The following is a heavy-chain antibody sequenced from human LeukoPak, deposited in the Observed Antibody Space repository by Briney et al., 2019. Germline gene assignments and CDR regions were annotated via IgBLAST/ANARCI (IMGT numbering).Heavy chain of an antibody. CDR1: GFTFSIYD. V-gene: IGHV3-23*01. CDR2: FSGSGGST. D-gene: IGHD2-21*01. Sequence: PGGSLRLSCAASGFTFSIYDMNWVRQAPGKGLEWVSAFSGSGGSTYYADSVKGRFTISRDNSKNTLYLQMNSLRAEDTAVYYCAKGYQNILWYLPFDYWGQGTLVTVSS. CDR3: AKGYQNILWYLPFDY. J-gene: IGHJ4*02.